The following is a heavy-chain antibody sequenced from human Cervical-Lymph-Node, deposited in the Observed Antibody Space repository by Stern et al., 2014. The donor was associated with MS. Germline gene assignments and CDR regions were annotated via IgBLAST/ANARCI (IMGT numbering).Heavy chain of an antibody. D-gene: IGHD3-10*01. V-gene: IGHV1-69*06. Sequence: QVQLGQSGAEVKKPGSSGKVSCKASGGTFSSYAFSWVRQAPGPGLEWVGGIIPIIGTANYAQKFQGRVTITADNSLKTAYMEVSSLRSEDTAVYYCARDQRHYGSGHYAFDIWGQGTMVTVSS. CDR3: ARDQRHYGSGHYAFDI. CDR2: IIPIIGTA. J-gene: IGHJ3*02. CDR1: GGTFSSYA.